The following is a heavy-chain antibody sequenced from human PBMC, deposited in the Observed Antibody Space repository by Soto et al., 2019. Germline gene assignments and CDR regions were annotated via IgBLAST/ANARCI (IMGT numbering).Heavy chain of an antibody. J-gene: IGHJ5*02. CDR1: GAVFSSYD. CDR3: ARSITMVRGVPPRAYNWLDH. CDR2: INHSGST. D-gene: IGHD3-10*01. V-gene: IGHV4-34*01. Sequence: SGTMSSTCAVYGAVFSSYDWGWIRQPPLNRLEWIGEINHSGSTNYNPSLKSRVTISVDTSKNQFSLKLSSVTAADTAVYYCARSITMVRGVPPRAYNWLDHWGQGNMVTGSS.